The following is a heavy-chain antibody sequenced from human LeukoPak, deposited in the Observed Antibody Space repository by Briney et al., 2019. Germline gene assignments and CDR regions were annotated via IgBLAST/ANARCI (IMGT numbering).Heavy chain of an antibody. CDR3: AKAPRNSSTMLDY. CDR2: INHSGST. V-gene: IGHV4-34*01. Sequence: TLSLTCAVYGGSFSGYYWSRIRQPPGKGLEWIGEINHSGSTNYNPPLKSRVTISVDTPKNQFSLDLSSVTAADTAVYYCAKAPRNSSTMLDYWGQGTLLTVSS. D-gene: IGHD6-13*01. J-gene: IGHJ4*02. CDR1: GGSFSGYY.